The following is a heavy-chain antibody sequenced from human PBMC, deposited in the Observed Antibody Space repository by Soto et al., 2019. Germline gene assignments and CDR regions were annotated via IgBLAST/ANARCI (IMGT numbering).Heavy chain of an antibody. CDR1: GYSFTSYW. CDR3: ARQTYCSSTSCYTVDS. J-gene: IGHJ4*02. D-gene: IGHD2-2*02. Sequence: GGSLKISCSGSGYSFTSYWIGWGRQMPWKGLEWMGIIYLGDSDTRYSPSFQGQVTISADKSISTAYLQWSSLKASDTAMYYCARQTYCSSTSCYTVDSWGQGPLVTVSS. CDR2: IYLGDSDT. V-gene: IGHV5-51*01.